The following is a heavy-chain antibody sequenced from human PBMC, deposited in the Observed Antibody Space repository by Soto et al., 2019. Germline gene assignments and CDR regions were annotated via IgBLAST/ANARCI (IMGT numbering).Heavy chain of an antibody. CDR2: TSYDGSNK. J-gene: IGHJ4*02. D-gene: IGHD2-2*01. V-gene: IGHV3-30*18. CDR1: GFTFSSYG. CDR3: AKGMNGSKLSYFDY. Sequence: QVQLEESGGGVVQPGRSLRLSCAASGFTFSSYGMHWVRQAPGKGLEWVAVTSYDGSNKYYADSVKGRFTISRDNSKNTLYLQMNSLTPEDTAVYYCAKGMNGSKLSYFDYRGQGTRVTVSS.